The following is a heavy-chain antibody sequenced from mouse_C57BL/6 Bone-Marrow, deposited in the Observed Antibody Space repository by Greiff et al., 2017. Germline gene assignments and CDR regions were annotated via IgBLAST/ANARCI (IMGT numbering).Heavy chain of an antibody. V-gene: IGHV1-54*01. CDR3: AIWLRRKWFAY. CDR2: INPGSGGT. D-gene: IGHD2-2*01. CDR1: GYAFTNYL. J-gene: IGHJ3*01. Sequence: QVQLQQSGAELVRPGTSVKVSCKASGYAFTNYLIEWVKQRPGQGLEWIGVINPGSGGTNYNEKFKGKATLTADKSSSTAYMQLSSLTSEDSAVYFCAIWLRRKWFAYWGQGTLVTVSA.